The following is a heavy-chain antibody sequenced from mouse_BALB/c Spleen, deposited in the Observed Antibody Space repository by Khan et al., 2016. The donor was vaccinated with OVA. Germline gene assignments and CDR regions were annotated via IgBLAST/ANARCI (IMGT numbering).Heavy chain of an antibody. CDR3: ARTAWGYFDY. Sequence: EVKLVESGGGVVKPGGSLKLSCAASGFTFSNYAMSWVRQTPEKRLEWVATISSGGSYTYYTDSVKGRFTISRDNARNTLYVQMSSLRSEDTAIYSGARTAWGYFDYWGQGTSLTVSS. J-gene: IGHJ2*03. V-gene: IGHV5-9-1*01. CDR2: ISSGGSYT. D-gene: IGHD1-2*01. CDR1: GFTFSNYA.